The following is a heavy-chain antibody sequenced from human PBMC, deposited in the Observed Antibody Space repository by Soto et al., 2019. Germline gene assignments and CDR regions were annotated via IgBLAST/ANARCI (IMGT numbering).Heavy chain of an antibody. CDR1: GGSISSYY. V-gene: IGHV4-59*08. Sequence: SETLSLTCTVSGGSISSYYWSWIRQPPGKGLEWIGYIYYSGSTNYNPSLKSRVTISVDTSKNQFSLKLSSVTAADTAVYYCARRRYGDYVDFDYWGQGTLVTVSS. J-gene: IGHJ4*02. D-gene: IGHD4-17*01. CDR3: ARRRYGDYVDFDY. CDR2: IYYSGST.